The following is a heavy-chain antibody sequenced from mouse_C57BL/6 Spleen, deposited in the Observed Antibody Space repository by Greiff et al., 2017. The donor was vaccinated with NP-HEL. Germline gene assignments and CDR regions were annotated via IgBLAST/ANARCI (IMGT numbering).Heavy chain of an antibody. D-gene: IGHD2-4*01. CDR3: ARRYDYDGYFDV. J-gene: IGHJ1*03. CDR1: GFSLTSYG. Sequence: VQLQESGPGLVQPSQSLSITCTVSGFSLTSYGVHWVRQSPGKGLEWLGVIWSGGSTDYNAAFISRLSISKDNSKSQVFFKMNSLQADDTAIYYCARRYDYDGYFDVWGTGTTVTVSS. V-gene: IGHV2-2*01. CDR2: IWSGGST.